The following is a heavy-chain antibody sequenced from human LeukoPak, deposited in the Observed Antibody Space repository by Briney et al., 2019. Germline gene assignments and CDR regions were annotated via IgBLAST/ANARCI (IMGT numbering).Heavy chain of an antibody. Sequence: PGGSLRLSCAASGFTFNNYLMSWVRQAPGKGLEWVSVLFTGGGRTLYADSVKDRFTISGDTSSTTLYLQMNGLRAEDTAVYYCAKECDYSPGHKFDLWGQGTLVTVSS. J-gene: IGHJ4*02. CDR1: GFTFNNYL. V-gene: IGHV3-23*01. CDR3: AKECDYSPGHKFDL. CDR2: LFTGGGRT. D-gene: IGHD3-10*01.